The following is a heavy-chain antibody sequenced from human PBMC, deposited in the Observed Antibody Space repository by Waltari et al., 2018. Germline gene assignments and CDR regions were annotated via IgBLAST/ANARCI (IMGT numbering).Heavy chain of an antibody. J-gene: IGHJ4*02. D-gene: IGHD6-13*01. CDR3: ARDGAAAAGLDY. CDR1: GAALSNSGYY. CDR2: IFHSGET. Sequence: QLQLQESGPGLVKPSETLSPICTVSGAALSNSGYYWSWIRQHPGEGLEWIGYIFHSGETYYNPSLQSRVKISVDTSQNQFSLRLNSATAADTAVYYCARDGAAAAGLDYWGQGTLVTVSS. V-gene: IGHV4-31*03.